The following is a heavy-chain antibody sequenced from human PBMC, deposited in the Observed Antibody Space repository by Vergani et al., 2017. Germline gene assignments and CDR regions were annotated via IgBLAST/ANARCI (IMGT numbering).Heavy chain of an antibody. V-gene: IGHV4-34*01. CDR1: GGSFSGYY. J-gene: IGHJ4*02. D-gene: IGHD4-23*01. Sequence: QVQLPQWGAGLLKPSETLSLTCAVYGGSFSGYYWSWIRQPPGKGLEWIGEINHSGSTNYNPSLKSRVTRSVDTPKNQFSLKLSSVTAADTAVYYCARATVVTGIDYWGQGTLVTVSS. CDR3: ARATVVTGIDY. CDR2: INHSGST.